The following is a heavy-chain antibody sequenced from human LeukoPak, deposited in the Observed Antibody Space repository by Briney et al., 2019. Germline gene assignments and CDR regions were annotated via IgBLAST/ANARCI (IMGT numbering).Heavy chain of an antibody. V-gene: IGHV3-23*01. D-gene: IGHD2-15*01. CDR2: ISGSGGST. CDR1: GFMFSSYW. CDR3: VKDRGRVWVQVAN. Sequence: PGGSLRLSCAASGFMFSSYWMHWVRQAPGKGLEWVSGISGSGGSTYYADAVRGRFTISRDDSKNTLYLQMNSLRAEDTAVYYCVKDRGRVWVQVANWGQGTLVTVSS. J-gene: IGHJ4*02.